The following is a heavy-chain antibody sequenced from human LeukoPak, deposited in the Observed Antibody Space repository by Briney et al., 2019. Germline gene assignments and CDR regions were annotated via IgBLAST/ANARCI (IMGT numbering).Heavy chain of an antibody. CDR1: GGSISSYY. CDR3: ASTPTYDSSGYNY. J-gene: IGHJ4*02. Sequence: SETLSLTCTVSGGSISSYYWSWIRQPPGKGLEWIGYIYYSGTTNYNPSLKSRVTISVDTSKNQFSLKLSSVTAADTAVYYCASTPTYDSSGYNYWGQGTLVTVSS. V-gene: IGHV4-59*12. D-gene: IGHD3-22*01. CDR2: IYYSGTT.